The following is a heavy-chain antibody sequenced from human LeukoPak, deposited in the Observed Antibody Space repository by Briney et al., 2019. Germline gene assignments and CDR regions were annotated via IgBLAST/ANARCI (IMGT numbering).Heavy chain of an antibody. CDR1: GFTFSSYD. J-gene: IGHJ3*02. D-gene: IGHD2-2*01. CDR3: ARDCSSTSCAGAFDI. CDR2: IGTAGDT. V-gene: IGHV3-13*01. Sequence: GGSLRLSCAASGFTFSSYDMHWVRQATGKGLEWVSAIGTAGDTYYPGSVTGRFTISRENAKNSLYLQMNSLRAGDTAVYYCARDCSSTSCAGAFDIWGQGTMVTVSS.